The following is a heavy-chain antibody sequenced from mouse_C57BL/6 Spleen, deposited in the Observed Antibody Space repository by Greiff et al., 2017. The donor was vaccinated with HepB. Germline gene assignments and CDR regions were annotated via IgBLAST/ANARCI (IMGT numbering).Heavy chain of an antibody. J-gene: IGHJ2*01. V-gene: IGHV5-17*01. CDR1: GFTFSDYG. CDR3: ARKSGVYYGSSYDDYFDY. D-gene: IGHD1-1*01. CDR2: ISSGSSTI. Sequence: EVKLVESGGGLVKPGGSLKLSCAASGFTFSDYGMHWVRQAPEKGLEWVAYISSGSSTIYYADTVKGRFTISRDNAKNTLFLQMTSLRSEDTAMYYCARKSGVYYGSSYDDYFDYWGQGTTLTVSS.